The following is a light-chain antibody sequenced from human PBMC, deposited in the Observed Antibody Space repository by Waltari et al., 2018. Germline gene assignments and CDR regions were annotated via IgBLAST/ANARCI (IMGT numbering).Light chain of an antibody. CDR2: DVS. CDR3: KSYTGTGSWV. J-gene: IGLJ3*02. V-gene: IGLV2-14*03. Sequence: YQKHPVKAPKVSLYDVSRRPSGISNRFSGSKSGNTASLTISGLQADDEADYYCKSYTGTGSWVFGGGTKLTVL.